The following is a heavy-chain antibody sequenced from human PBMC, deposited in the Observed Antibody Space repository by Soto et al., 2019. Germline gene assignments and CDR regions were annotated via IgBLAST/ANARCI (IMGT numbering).Heavy chain of an antibody. Sequence: QVQLQESGPGLVKPSETLSLTCTVSGGSISSYYWSWIRQPPGKGLEWIGYIYYSGSTNYNPSLKSRVTISVDTSKIQFSLKLSSVTAADTAVYYCARALILTGYYIHDAFDIWGQGTMVTVSS. V-gene: IGHV4-59*01. CDR3: ARALILTGYYIHDAFDI. CDR2: IYYSGST. J-gene: IGHJ3*02. CDR1: GGSISSYY. D-gene: IGHD3-9*01.